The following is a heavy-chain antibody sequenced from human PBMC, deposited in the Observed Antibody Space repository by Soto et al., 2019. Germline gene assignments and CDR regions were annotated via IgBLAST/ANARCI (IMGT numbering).Heavy chain of an antibody. CDR2: ISYDGSNK. J-gene: IGHJ4*02. Sequence: QVQLVESGGGVVQPGRSLRLSCAASGFTFSSYAIHWVRQAPGKGLEWVALISYDGSNKYYADSVKGRFTISRDTSKNTLYLQMNSLRAEDTAVYYCARHKRDLRFLEWSYYFDYWGQGTLVTVSS. CDR3: ARHKRDLRFLEWSYYFDY. CDR1: GFTFSSYA. D-gene: IGHD3-3*01. V-gene: IGHV3-30-3*01.